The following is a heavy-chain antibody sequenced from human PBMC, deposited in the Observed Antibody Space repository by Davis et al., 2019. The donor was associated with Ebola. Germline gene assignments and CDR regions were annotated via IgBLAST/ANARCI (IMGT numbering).Heavy chain of an antibody. D-gene: IGHD3-3*01. V-gene: IGHV3-74*01. J-gene: IGHJ5*02. CDR3: ARDFWSGPWFDP. CDR1: GFTFSSYW. Sequence: GESLKISCAASGFTFSSYWMHWVRQAPGKGLVWVSRINSDGSSTSYADSVKGRFTISRDNAKNTLYLQMNSLRAEGTAVYYCARDFWSGPWFDPWGQGTLVTVSS. CDR2: INSDGSST.